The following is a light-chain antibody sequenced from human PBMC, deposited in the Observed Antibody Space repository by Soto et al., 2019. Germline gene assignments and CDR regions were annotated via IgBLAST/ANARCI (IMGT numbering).Light chain of an antibody. J-gene: IGLJ1*01. CDR3: GTWDSSLSAVV. CDR1: DSNIGRNF. V-gene: IGLV1-51*01. Sequence: QSVLTQPPSVSAAPGQKVTISCSGTDSNIGRNFVSWYQQFPGTVPKVVIYDNNNRPSGIPDRFSGSKSGTSATLGIIGLQTGDEADYYCGTWDSSLSAVVFGPGTKLTVL. CDR2: DNN.